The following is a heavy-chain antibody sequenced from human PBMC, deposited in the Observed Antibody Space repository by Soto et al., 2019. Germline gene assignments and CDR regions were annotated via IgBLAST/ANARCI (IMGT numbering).Heavy chain of an antibody. Sequence: SQTLSLTCAISGDSVSSNSAAWDWIRQSPSRGLEWLGRTYYRSKWYNDYAVSVKSRITINPDTSKNQFSLQLNSVTPEDTAVYYCARGQWLVRGHNWFDPWGQGTLVTVSS. CDR2: TYYRSKWYN. CDR3: ARGQWLVRGHNWFDP. J-gene: IGHJ5*02. V-gene: IGHV6-1*01. CDR1: GDSVSSNSAA. D-gene: IGHD6-19*01.